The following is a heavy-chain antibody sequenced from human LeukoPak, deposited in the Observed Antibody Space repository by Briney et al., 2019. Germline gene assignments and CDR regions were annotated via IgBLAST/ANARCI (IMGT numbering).Heavy chain of an antibody. CDR3: AKDKRVRWLESAFDI. CDR1: GFTFSSCW. D-gene: IGHD4-23*01. Sequence: GGSLRLSCAASGFTFSSCWMSWVRQAPGKGLECVAFIRYDGSNKYYADSVKGRFTISRDNSKNTLYLQMNSLRAEDTAVYYCAKDKRVRWLESAFDIWGQGTMVTVSS. V-gene: IGHV3-30*02. J-gene: IGHJ3*02. CDR2: IRYDGSNK.